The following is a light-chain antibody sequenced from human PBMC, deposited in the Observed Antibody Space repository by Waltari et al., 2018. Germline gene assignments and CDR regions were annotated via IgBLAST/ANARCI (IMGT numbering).Light chain of an antibody. V-gene: IGKV3-11*01. CDR2: EAS. CDR1: QRVSSY. J-gene: IGKJ4*01. Sequence: EIVLTQSPATLSLSPGERATLSCRASQRVSSYLGWYQQKPGQAPRLLIYEASNRATGIPPRFSGSGSGTDFTLTISSLEPEDFAVYYCQQRSNWPPLTFGGGTKVEIK. CDR3: QQRSNWPPLT.